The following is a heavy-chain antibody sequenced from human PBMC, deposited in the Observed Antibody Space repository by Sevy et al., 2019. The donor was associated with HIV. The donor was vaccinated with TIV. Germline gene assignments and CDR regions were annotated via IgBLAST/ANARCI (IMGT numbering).Heavy chain of an antibody. CDR3: ANHASDYDSSGYLERDAFDI. Sequence: QLGDPLRLSCAASGFTVSDNYMSWVHQAPGKGLEWVSVIYSDGSTYYADSVKGRFTISRDNSKNTLYLQMNSLRAEDTAVYYCANHASDYDSSGYLERDAFDIWGQGTMVTVSS. J-gene: IGHJ3*02. CDR1: GFTVSDNY. V-gene: IGHV3-53*01. CDR2: IYSDGST. D-gene: IGHD3-22*01.